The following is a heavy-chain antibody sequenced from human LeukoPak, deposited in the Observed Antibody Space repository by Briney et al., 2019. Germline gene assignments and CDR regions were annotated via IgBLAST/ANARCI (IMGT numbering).Heavy chain of an antibody. CDR1: GFTFNTYG. D-gene: IGHD3-10*01. Sequence: GGSLRLSCAASGFTFNTYGMHWVRQAPGKGLEWVAFIRYDGSNKYSADSVKGRFTISRDNSKNSLYLQMNSLRAEDTALYYCAKESRSGSYSFDYWGQGTLVTVSS. CDR2: IRYDGSNK. V-gene: IGHV3-30*02. CDR3: AKESRSGSYSFDY. J-gene: IGHJ4*02.